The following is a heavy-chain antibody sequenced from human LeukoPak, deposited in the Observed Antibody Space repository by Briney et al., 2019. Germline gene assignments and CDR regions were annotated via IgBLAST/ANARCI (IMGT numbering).Heavy chain of an antibody. CDR1: GFTFSNYG. CDR3: AKDRYYYGSGSYYLIDY. D-gene: IGHD3-10*01. J-gene: IGHJ4*02. Sequence: GGSLRLSCAASGFTFSNYGMNWVRQAPGKVLEWVSALSSSGGSTYYADSVKGRFTISRDNSKNTLYLQMSSLRAEDTAVYYCAKDRYYYGSGSYYLIDYWGQGTLVTVSS. V-gene: IGHV3-23*01. CDR2: LSSSGGST.